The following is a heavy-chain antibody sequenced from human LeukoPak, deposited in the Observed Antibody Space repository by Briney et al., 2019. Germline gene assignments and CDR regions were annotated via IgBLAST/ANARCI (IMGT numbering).Heavy chain of an antibody. V-gene: IGHV3-48*03. CDR2: ISSSGSTI. CDR3: ARDCSGGSCKIGAFDI. Sequence: GGSLRLSCAASGFTFSSYEMNWVRQAPGKGLEWVSYISSSGSTIYYADSVKGRFTISRDNAKNSLYLQMNSLRAEDTAVYYCARDCSGGSCKIGAFDIWGQGTMVTVSS. J-gene: IGHJ3*02. CDR1: GFTFSSYE. D-gene: IGHD2-15*01.